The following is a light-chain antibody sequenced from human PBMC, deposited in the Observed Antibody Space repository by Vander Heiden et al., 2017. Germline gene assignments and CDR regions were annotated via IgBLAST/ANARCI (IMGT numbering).Light chain of an antibody. CDR2: DDS. Sequence: SYVLTQPPSVSVAPGQTAAITCGGNNSGSKGVQWYRQEPGQAPVLVVYDDSDRPSGIPERVSGSTRGNTAMLTISRVEAGDEADYYCQVWDSITDHVFGTGTRVTVL. J-gene: IGLJ1*01. CDR1: NSGSKG. V-gene: IGLV3-21*02. CDR3: QVWDSITDHV.